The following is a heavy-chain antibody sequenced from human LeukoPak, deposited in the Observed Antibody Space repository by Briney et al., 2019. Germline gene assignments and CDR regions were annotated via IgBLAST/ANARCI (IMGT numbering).Heavy chain of an antibody. CDR1: GGTFSSYA. CDR2: IIPIFGTA. V-gene: IGHV1-69*13. CDR3: ASWGSYYSAPLDY. Sequence: GASVKVSCKASGGTFSSYAISWVRQAPGQGLEWMGGIIPIFGTANYAQKFQGRVTITADESTSTAYMELSSLRSEDTAVYYCASWGSYYSAPLDYWGQGTLVTVSS. J-gene: IGHJ4*02. D-gene: IGHD1-26*01.